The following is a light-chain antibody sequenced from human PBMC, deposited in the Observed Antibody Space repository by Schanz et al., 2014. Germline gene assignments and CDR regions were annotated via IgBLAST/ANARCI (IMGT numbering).Light chain of an antibody. CDR2: GAI. J-gene: IGKJ2*01. CDR1: QSVGSY. Sequence: EIVLTQSPATLSLSPGERATLSCRASQSVGSYLAWYQQKPGQAPTLVIYGAITRATGIPARFSGSGSGTDFTLTISRLEPEDFAVYYCQQYDFSPYNFGQGTKLEIK. V-gene: IGKV3-20*01. CDR3: QQYDFSPYN.